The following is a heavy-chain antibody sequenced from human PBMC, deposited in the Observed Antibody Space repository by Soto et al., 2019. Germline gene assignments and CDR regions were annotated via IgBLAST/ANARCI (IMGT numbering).Heavy chain of an antibody. CDR1: GGTFSSYT. D-gene: IGHD3-16*01. Sequence: QVQLVQSVAEVKKPGSSVKVSCKASGGTFSSYTISWVRQAPGQGLEWMGRIIPILGIANYAQKFQGGVTITADKSTSTTYMVLSSLRAEDTAVDYCARGGEGFDYWGQGTLVTVSS. CDR2: IIPILGIA. V-gene: IGHV1-69*02. CDR3: ARGGEGFDY. J-gene: IGHJ4*02.